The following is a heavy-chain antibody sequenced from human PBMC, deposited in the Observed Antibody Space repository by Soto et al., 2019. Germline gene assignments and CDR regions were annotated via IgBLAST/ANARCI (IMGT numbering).Heavy chain of an antibody. J-gene: IGHJ4*02. CDR1: GLIFSDVW. D-gene: IGHD1-1*01. CDR3: TTSNLGVDF. Sequence: GGSLRLSCAASGLIFSDVWMTWVRQAPGKGLEWVGRIKTKPDDGTIDYAAPVRGRFTISRDDSKNTLYLQMTSLTPDDTGVYYCTTSNLGVDFWGPGTLVTVS. CDR2: IKTKPDDGTI. V-gene: IGHV3-15*01.